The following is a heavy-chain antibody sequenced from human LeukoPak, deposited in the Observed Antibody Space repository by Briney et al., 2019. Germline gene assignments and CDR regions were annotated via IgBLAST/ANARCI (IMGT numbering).Heavy chain of an antibody. J-gene: IGHJ4*02. CDR3: ARGSTMFGVAAFNY. D-gene: IGHD3-3*01. Sequence: GASVKVSCKASGYTFTMYYIHWVRQAPGQGLEWMGMINPSDGATTYAQRFQGRVTMTRDMSTTTVYMDLRSLRSEDTAVYFCARGSTMFGVAAFNYWGQGTLVTVSS. V-gene: IGHV1-46*01. CDR2: INPSDGAT. CDR1: GYTFTMYY.